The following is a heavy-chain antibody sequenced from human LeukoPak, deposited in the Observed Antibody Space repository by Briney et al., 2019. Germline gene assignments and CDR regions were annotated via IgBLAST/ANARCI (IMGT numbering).Heavy chain of an antibody. V-gene: IGHV4-4*02. CDR1: GGSISSSNW. D-gene: IGHD3-10*01. J-gene: IGHJ4*02. CDR3: TREPRDSYGSANYGFDY. CDR2: NYYSGST. Sequence: SETLSLTCAVSGGSISSSNWWCWVRQPPGKGLEWIGENYYSGSTNYNPSLKSLVTISVDKSKNQFSLKLRSVTAADTAVYYCTREPRDSYGSANYGFDYWGQGTLVTVSS.